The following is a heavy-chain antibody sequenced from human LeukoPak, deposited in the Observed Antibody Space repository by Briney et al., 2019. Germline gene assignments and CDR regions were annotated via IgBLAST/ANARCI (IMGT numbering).Heavy chain of an antibody. J-gene: IGHJ1*01. CDR1: GFSLSTSGVG. CDR3: AHSYSSGWYRGFQH. Sequence: SGPTLVKPTQTLTLTCTFSGFSLSTSGVGVGWIRQPPGNALEWLALIYWDDDKRYSPSLKSRLTITKDTSKNQVVLTMTNMDPVDTATYYCAHSYSSGWYRGFQHWGQGTLVTVSS. D-gene: IGHD6-19*01. V-gene: IGHV2-5*02. CDR2: IYWDDDK.